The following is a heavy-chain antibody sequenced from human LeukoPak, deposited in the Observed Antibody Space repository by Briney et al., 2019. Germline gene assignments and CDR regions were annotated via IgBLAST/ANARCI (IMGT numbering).Heavy chain of an antibody. J-gene: IGHJ6*04. CDR3: ARVAAPGPLYYYGMDV. Sequence: SQTLSLTCAISGDSVSSNGVAWNWIRQSPSRGLEWLGRAYYRSKWFYDYAVSVKSRIIINLDTSKNQFSLQLNSVTPEDTAVYYCARVAAPGPLYYYGMDVWGKGTTVTVSS. CDR2: AYYRSKWFY. CDR1: GDSVSSNGVA. D-gene: IGHD6-13*01. V-gene: IGHV6-1*01.